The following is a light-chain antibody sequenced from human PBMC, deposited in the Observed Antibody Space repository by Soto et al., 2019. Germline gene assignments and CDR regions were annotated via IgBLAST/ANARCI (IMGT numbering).Light chain of an antibody. J-gene: IGKJ5*01. Sequence: DIVITHTPLSLSVTPVHPASISFKSSQILLDSDGKTFLYWYVHKPGHPPQLLIYEVSNRFSGVPDRFSGSGSGTDFTLIISRVEAGDVGVYYCMKDAQDPINFVQGTRLEIK. CDR2: EVS. CDR1: QILLDSDGKTF. V-gene: IGKV2D-29*01. CDR3: MKDAQDPIN.